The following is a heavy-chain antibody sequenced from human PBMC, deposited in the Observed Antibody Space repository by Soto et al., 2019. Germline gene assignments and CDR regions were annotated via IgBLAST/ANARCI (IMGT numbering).Heavy chain of an antibody. V-gene: IGHV1-3*01. CDR2: INPDNGNT. J-gene: IGHJ1*01. CDR3: VSRPPPSGWTSAEYFQH. Sequence: QVQLVQSGAEVKNPGASVKISCKASGYTFTTSPIHWVRQAPGQRPEWMGWINPDNGNTKYSQKFQGRVTIIRDTSANTAYMELISLKSEDTAVYYCVSRPPPSGWTSAEYFQHWGQGTLVSVSS. CDR1: GYTFTTSP. D-gene: IGHD6-19*01.